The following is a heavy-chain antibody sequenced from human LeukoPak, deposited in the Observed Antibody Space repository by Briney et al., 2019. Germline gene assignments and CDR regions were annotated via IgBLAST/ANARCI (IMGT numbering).Heavy chain of an antibody. D-gene: IGHD2-2*01. CDR2: IIPILGIA. CDR1: GYTFTSYD. J-gene: IGHJ3*02. V-gene: IGHV1-69*04. CDR3: ARVRCSSTSCYGAFDI. Sequence: SVTVSCKASGYTFTSYDINWVRQATGQGLEWMGRIIPILGIANYAQKFQGRVTITADTSTSTAYMALSSLRSEDTAVYYCARVRCSSTSCYGAFDIWGQGTMVTVSS.